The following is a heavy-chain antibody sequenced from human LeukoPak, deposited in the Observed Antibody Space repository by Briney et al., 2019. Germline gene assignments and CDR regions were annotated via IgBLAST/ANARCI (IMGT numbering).Heavy chain of an antibody. D-gene: IGHD6-19*01. Sequence: PGGSLRLSCAASGLTFTTYSMTWVRQGPGKGLEWVSSIYPNGGSTFYADSVKGRFTISRDNSKNTLYLQMSSLRTEDTAIYYCTKDVVPDSGWDLDYWGQRTLVTVSS. CDR3: TKDVVPDSGWDLDY. J-gene: IGHJ4*02. CDR2: IYPNGGST. V-gene: IGHV3-23*01. CDR1: GLTFTTYS.